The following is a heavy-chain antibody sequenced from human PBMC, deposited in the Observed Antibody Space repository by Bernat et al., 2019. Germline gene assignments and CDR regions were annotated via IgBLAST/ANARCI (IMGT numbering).Heavy chain of an antibody. Sequence: QLQVQDSGPGLVKPSETLSLTCTVSGGSISCSSNYFWGWIRQPPGKGPEWVGSIYYSGNTYYNPSLKRRVTISVDRSRNQCYLDLCVVTAADTAVYYCARHDNIVVGPRPKGFDPWGQGNLVTVSS. D-gene: IGHD2-2*01. J-gene: IGHJ5*02. CDR1: GGSISCSSNYF. CDR2: IYYSGNT. CDR3: ARHDNIVVGPRPKGFDP. V-gene: IGHV4-39*01.